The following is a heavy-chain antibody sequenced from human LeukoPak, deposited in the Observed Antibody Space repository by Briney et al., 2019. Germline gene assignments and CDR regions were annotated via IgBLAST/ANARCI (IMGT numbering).Heavy chain of an antibody. V-gene: IGHV3-21*04. CDR1: GFTFSSYS. CDR3: ARSTFGSDVTFYFDY. D-gene: IGHD3-10*01. Sequence: PGGSLRLSCAASGFTFSSYSMNWIRQAPGKGLEWVSSISSSSSYIYYADSVKGRFTISRDNSKDTLYLQMNSLRAEDTAVYYCARSTFGSDVTFYFDYWGQGTLVTVSS. CDR2: ISSSSSYI. J-gene: IGHJ4*02.